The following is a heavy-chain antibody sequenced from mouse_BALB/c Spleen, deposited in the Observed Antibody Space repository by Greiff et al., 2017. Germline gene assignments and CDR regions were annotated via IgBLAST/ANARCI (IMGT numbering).Heavy chain of an antibody. J-gene: IGHJ4*01. CDR2: ISYDGSN. CDR1: GYSITSGYY. Sequence: ESGPGLVKPSQSLSLTCSVTGYSITSGYYWNWIRQFPGNKLEWMGYISYDGSNNYNPSLKNRISITRDTSKNQFFLKLNSVTTEDTATYYFARVWNYYAMDYWGQGTSVTVSS. V-gene: IGHV3-6*02. CDR3: ARVWNYYAMDY.